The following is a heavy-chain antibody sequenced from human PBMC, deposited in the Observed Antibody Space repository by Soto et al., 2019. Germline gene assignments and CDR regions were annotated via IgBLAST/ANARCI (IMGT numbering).Heavy chain of an antibody. D-gene: IGHD2-2*01. CDR2: ISSSSGSI. CDR1: GFTFDDYA. CDR3: ARGNEDIVVVPAAETDAFDI. J-gene: IGHJ3*02. Sequence: GGSLRLSCAASGFTFDDYAMHWVRQAPGKGLEWVSGISSSSGSIGYADSVKGRFTISRDNAKNSLYLQMNSLRAEDTAVYYCARGNEDIVVVPAAETDAFDIWGQGTMVTVSS. V-gene: IGHV3-9*01.